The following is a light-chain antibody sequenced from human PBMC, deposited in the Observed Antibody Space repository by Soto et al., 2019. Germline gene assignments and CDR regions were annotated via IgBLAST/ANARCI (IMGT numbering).Light chain of an antibody. CDR2: GAS. J-gene: IGKJ4*01. CDR3: QQTYDSLVS. V-gene: IGKV3-15*01. CDR1: QSVSSN. Sequence: EIVMTQSPATLSVSPGERATLSCRASQSVSSNLAWYQQKPGQAPRLLFYGASTRATGIPVRFSASGSGTEFTLTISSLQSEDFGTYYCQQTYDSLVSFGGGTKVDLK.